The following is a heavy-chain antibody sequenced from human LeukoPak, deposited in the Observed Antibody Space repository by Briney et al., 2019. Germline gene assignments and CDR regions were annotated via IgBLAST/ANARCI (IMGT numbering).Heavy chain of an antibody. J-gene: IGHJ5*02. CDR3: ARDGYCSSTSCSTPHWFDP. CDR1: GSTFSSYA. CDR2: ISYDGSNK. Sequence: PGRSLRLSCAASGSTFSSYAMHWVRQAPGKGLEWGAVISYDGSNKYYADSVKGRFTISRDNSKNTLYLQMNSLRAEDTAVYYCARDGYCSSTSCSTPHWFDPWGQGTLVTVSS. D-gene: IGHD2-2*03. V-gene: IGHV3-30*01.